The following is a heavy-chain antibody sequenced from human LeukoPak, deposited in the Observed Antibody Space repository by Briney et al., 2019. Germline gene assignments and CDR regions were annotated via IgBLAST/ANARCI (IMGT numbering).Heavy chain of an antibody. V-gene: IGHV3-21*04. D-gene: IGHD2-15*01. J-gene: IGHJ4*02. Sequence: PGGSLRLSCAASGFTFSSYSMNWVRQAPGKGLEWVSSIGIGSSYTYYADSVKGRFTISRDNAKNTLYLQMNSLRAEDTAAYYCAKIKTAGGRVYFDYWGQGTLVTVSS. CDR1: GFTFSSYS. CDR3: AKIKTAGGRVYFDY. CDR2: IGIGSSYT.